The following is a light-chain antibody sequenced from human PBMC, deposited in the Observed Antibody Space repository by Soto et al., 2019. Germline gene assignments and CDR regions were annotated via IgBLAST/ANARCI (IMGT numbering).Light chain of an antibody. Sequence: EIVLTQSPATLSLPPGERATLSCRASQSVSSYLAWYQQKPGQAPRLLIYDASNRATGIPARFSGSGSGTDFTLTISSLEPEDFAVYYCQQRSNWPPRVTFGGGTKVDIK. V-gene: IGKV3-11*01. CDR3: QQRSNWPPRVT. CDR2: DAS. J-gene: IGKJ4*01. CDR1: QSVSSY.